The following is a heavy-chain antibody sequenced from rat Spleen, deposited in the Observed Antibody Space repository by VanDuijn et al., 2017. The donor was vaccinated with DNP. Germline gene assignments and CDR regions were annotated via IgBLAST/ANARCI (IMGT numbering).Heavy chain of an antibody. Sequence: QVQLKESGPGLVQPSQTLSLTCTVSGFSLTSNSVHWVRQPPGKGLEWMGGIWGDGDTSYNSVLKSRLNISRDTSKSQVFLKVNSLHTNDTATYYCARDPAYNPSYYWYFDFWGPGTMVTVSS. J-gene: IGHJ1*01. D-gene: IGHD1-5*01. CDR3: ARDPAYNPSYYWYFDF. V-gene: IGHV2-32*01. CDR1: GFSLTSNS. CDR2: IWGDGDT.